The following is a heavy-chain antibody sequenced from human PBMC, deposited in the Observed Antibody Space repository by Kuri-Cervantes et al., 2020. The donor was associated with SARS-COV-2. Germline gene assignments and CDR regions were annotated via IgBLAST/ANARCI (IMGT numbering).Heavy chain of an antibody. CDR2: ISYDGSNK. Sequence: GGSLRLSCAASGFTFSDYYMSWVRQAPGKGLEWVAVISYDGSNKYYADSVKGRFTISRDNSKNTLYLQMNSLRAEDTAVYYCARELGHDSTFSLWGRGTLVTVSS. D-gene: IGHD3-22*01. CDR1: GFTFSDYY. V-gene: IGHV3-30-3*01. CDR3: ARELGHDSTFSL. J-gene: IGHJ2*01.